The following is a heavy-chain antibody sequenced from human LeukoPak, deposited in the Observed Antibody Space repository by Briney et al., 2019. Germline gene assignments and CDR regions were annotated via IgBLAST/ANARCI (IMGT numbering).Heavy chain of an antibody. CDR2: IIPIFGTA. CDR1: GGTFSSYA. Sequence: SVKVSCKASGGTFSSYAISWVRQAPGQGLEWMGGIIPIFGTANYAQKFQGRVTITTDESTSTAYMELSSLRSEDTAVYYCATVGPRGYSYGPPDYWGQGTLVTVSS. J-gene: IGHJ4*02. D-gene: IGHD5-18*01. V-gene: IGHV1-69*05. CDR3: ATVGPRGYSYGPPDY.